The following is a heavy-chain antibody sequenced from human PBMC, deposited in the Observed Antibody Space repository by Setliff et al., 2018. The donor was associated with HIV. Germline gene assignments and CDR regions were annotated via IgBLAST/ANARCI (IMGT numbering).Heavy chain of an antibody. CDR1: GGSISSYY. V-gene: IGHV4-4*07. J-gene: IGHJ5*02. Sequence: TPSETLSLTCTVSGGSISSYYWSWIRQPAGKGLEWIGHIYISGSTNYNPSFNSRVTMSVDTSKNQFSLRLTSVTAADTAMYHCARDRSSGWSKDWFDTWGQGILVTVSS. CDR3: ARDRSSGWSKDWFDT. D-gene: IGHD6-19*01. CDR2: IYISGST.